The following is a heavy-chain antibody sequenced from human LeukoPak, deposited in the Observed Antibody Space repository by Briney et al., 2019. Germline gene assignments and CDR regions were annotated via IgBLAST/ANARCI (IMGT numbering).Heavy chain of an antibody. J-gene: IGHJ4*02. CDR3: ARYCSGGTCYVGLI. CDR2: VSYDGSNQ. D-gene: IGHD2-15*01. CDR1: GFTFSNYG. Sequence: TGGSLRLSCAASGFTFSNYGMHWVRQAPGKGLEWVAVVSYDGSNQYYANSVKGRFTISRDNSKNTLYLQMNSLRAEDTAVYYCARYCSGGTCYVGLIWGQGTLVTVSS. V-gene: IGHV3-30*03.